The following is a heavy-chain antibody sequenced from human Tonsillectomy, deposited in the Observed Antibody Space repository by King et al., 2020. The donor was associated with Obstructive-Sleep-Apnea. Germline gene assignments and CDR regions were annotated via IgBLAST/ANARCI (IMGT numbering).Heavy chain of an antibody. Sequence: VQLVQSGAEVKKPGASVKVSCKASGYTFTNYGITWVRQAPGQGPEWMGWISAYNGNTNYAQKLQGRVTMTTDTSTSTAYMELRSLRSDDTAVYYWARVGGGYNLDFYYGMDVWGQGTTVTVSS. CDR1: GYTFTNYG. CDR3: ARVGGGYNLDFYYGMDV. D-gene: IGHD5-24*01. CDR2: ISAYNGNT. V-gene: IGHV1-18*01. J-gene: IGHJ6*02.